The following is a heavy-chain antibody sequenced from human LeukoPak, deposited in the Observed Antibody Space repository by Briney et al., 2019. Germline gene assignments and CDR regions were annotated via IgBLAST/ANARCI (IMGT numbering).Heavy chain of an antibody. Sequence: GGSLRLSCVASGFTFSSYAMTWVRQAPGKGLEWVSAISGSGSSTYYADSVKGRFTISRDNSKNTLYLQMSSLRAEDTALYFCAKQSSRFLGWAYFDYWGQGTLVTVSS. J-gene: IGHJ4*02. D-gene: IGHD3-16*02. CDR2: ISGSGSST. V-gene: IGHV3-23*01. CDR3: AKQSSRFLGWAYFDY. CDR1: GFTFSSYA.